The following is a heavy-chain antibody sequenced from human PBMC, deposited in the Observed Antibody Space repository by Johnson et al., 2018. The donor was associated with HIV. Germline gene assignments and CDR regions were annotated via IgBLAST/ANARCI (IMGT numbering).Heavy chain of an antibody. J-gene: IGHJ3*02. D-gene: IGHD6-19*01. CDR3: EKDSSPYSSGWYGGAFDI. CDR1: GFSFGDYW. CDR2: IKPDGSEK. Sequence: VQLVESGGGLVQPGGSLRLSCAASGFSFGDYWMSWVRQAPGKGLEWLANIKPDGSEKYYVDSVRGRFTISRDNAKNSLYLQMNSMRAEDTALYYCEKDSSPYSSGWYGGAFDIWGQGTMVTVSS. V-gene: IGHV3-7*05.